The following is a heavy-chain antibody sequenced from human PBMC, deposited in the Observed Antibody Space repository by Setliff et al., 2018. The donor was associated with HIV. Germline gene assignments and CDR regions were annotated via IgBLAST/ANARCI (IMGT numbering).Heavy chain of an antibody. V-gene: IGHV4-59*01. CDR3: ARQVGNKVLFDS. D-gene: IGHD7-27*01. CDR2: IYYSGST. CDR1: GDSISSYY. J-gene: IGHJ4*02. Sequence: NPSETLSLTCTVSGDSISSYYWSWIRQPPGKGLEWIGYIYYSGSTNYNPSLKSRVTISVDTSKNQLSLKLSSMTAADTAVYYCARQVGNKVLFDSWGQGTLVTVSS.